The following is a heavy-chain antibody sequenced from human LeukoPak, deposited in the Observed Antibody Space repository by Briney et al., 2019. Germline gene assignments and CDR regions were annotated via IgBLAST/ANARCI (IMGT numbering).Heavy chain of an antibody. CDR3: ARVAWEYSSGWVDY. Sequence: PGGSLRLSCAASGFTFSSYSMNWVRQAPGKGLEWVSYISSSSSTIYYADSVKGRFTISRDNAKNSLYLQMNSLRDEDTAVYYCARVAWEYSSGWVDYWGQGTLVTVSS. D-gene: IGHD6-19*01. CDR2: ISSSSSTI. V-gene: IGHV3-48*02. CDR1: GFTFSSYS. J-gene: IGHJ4*02.